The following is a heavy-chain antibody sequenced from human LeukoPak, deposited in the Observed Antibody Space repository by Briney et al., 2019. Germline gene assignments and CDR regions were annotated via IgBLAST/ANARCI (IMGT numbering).Heavy chain of an antibody. CDR1: GLTFDDYG. V-gene: IGHV3-23*01. J-gene: IGHJ5*02. CDR2: ISGSGGST. Sequence: GGSLRLSCAASGLTFDDYGMSWVRQAPGKGLEWVSAISGSGGSTYYADSVKGRFTISRDNSKNTLYLQMNSLRAEDTAVYYCAKAQYSSSWSLNWFDPWGQGTLVTVSS. D-gene: IGHD6-13*01. CDR3: AKAQYSSSWSLNWFDP.